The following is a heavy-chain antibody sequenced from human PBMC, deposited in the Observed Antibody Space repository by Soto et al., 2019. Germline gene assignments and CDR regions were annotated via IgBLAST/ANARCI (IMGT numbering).Heavy chain of an antibody. CDR2: IYWDDDK. V-gene: IGHV2-5*02. Sequence: QITLKESGPTLVQPTQPLTLTCTFSGFSLSTSAVAVGWIRQPPGKALEWLALIYWDDDKRYSPSLKSRLTVTKDTSKNQVVLTMTNMDPVDTGTYYCAHRFRDYYFDYGGQGTLVTVSS. D-gene: IGHD2-21*01. CDR3: AHRFRDYYFDY. CDR1: GFSLSTSAVA. J-gene: IGHJ4*02.